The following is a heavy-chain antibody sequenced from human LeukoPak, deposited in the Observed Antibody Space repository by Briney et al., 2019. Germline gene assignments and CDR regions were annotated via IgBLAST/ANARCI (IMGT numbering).Heavy chain of an antibody. CDR3: AREQWLVPGDY. CDR2: ISWNSGSI. J-gene: IGHJ4*02. CDR1: GFTFDDYA. V-gene: IGHV3-9*01. Sequence: GRSLRLSCAASGFTFDDYAMHWVRQAPGKGLEWVSGISWNSGSIGYADSVKGRFTISRDNSKNTLYLQMNSLRAEDTAVYYCAREQWLVPGDYWGQGTLVTVSS. D-gene: IGHD6-19*01.